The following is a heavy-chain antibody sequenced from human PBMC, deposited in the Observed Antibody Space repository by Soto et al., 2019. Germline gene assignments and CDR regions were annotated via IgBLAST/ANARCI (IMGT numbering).Heavy chain of an antibody. J-gene: IGHJ6*02. D-gene: IGHD2-15*01. V-gene: IGHV4-30-4*01. Sequence: QVQLQESGPGLVKPSQTLSLTCTVSGGSISSGDYYWSWIGQPPGKGRGRIGYMYYSGGTYYNPTLKSRVSISVDTPKNQFSLKLSSVTAADTAVYYCARRTVVVVAATERPYYYYGMDVWGQGTTVTVSS. CDR2: MYYSGGT. CDR1: GGSISSGDYY. CDR3: ARRTVVVVAATERPYYYYGMDV.